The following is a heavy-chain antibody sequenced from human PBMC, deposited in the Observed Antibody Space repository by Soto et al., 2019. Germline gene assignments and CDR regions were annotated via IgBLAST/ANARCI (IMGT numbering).Heavy chain of an antibody. CDR3: ARVYGDYLDY. J-gene: IGHJ4*02. V-gene: IGHV4-59*01. CDR2: IYYSGST. CDR1: GGSTSSYY. Sequence: PSETLSLTCSVSGGSTSSYYWSWIRQPPGKGLEWIGYIYYSGSTNYNPSLKSRVTISVDTSKNQFSLKLSSVTAADTAVYYCARVYGDYLDYWGQGTLVTVSS. D-gene: IGHD4-17*01.